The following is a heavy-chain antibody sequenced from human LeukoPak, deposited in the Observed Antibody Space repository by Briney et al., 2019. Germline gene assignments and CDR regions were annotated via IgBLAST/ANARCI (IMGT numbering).Heavy chain of an antibody. CDR3: ASQTESTTFDP. J-gene: IGHJ5*02. CDR2: INTDGSST. Sequence: PGGSLRLSCAASGFTFSSYWMHWVRQAPGKGLVWVSRINTDGSSTSYADSEKGRFTISRDNAKNTLYLQMNSLRAEDTAVYYCASQTESTTFDPWGQGTLVTVSS. V-gene: IGHV3-74*01. CDR1: GFTFSSYW. D-gene: IGHD2-2*01.